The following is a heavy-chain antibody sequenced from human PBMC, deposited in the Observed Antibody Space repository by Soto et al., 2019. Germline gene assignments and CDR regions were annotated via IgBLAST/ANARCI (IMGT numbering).Heavy chain of an antibody. CDR3: TRGRGYSYGPRGYYFDY. D-gene: IGHD5-18*01. V-gene: IGHV3-49*03. J-gene: IGHJ4*02. CDR1: GFTFGDYA. CDR2: IRSKAYGGTT. Sequence: PGGSLRLSCTASGFTFGDYAMSWFRQAPGKGLEWVGFIRSKAYGGTTEYAASVKGRFTISRDDSKSIAYLQMNSLKTEDTAVYYCTRGRGYSYGPRGYYFDYWGQGTLVTSPQ.